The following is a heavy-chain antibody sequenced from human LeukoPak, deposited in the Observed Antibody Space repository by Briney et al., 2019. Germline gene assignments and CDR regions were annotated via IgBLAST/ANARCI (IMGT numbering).Heavy chain of an antibody. J-gene: IGHJ3*02. CDR3: ARFGRFLNAFDI. Sequence: PGGSLRLXXXXXXXXXSSYAMHWVRXAPGKGLEYVSAISSNGGSTYYANSVKGRFTISRDNSKNTLYLQMGSLRAEDMAVYYCARFGRFLNAFDIWGQGTMVTVSS. D-gene: IGHD2-15*01. V-gene: IGHV3-64*01. CDR1: XXXXSSYA. CDR2: ISSNGGST.